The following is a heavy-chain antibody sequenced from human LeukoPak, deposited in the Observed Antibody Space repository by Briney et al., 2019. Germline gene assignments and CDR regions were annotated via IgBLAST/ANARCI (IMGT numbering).Heavy chain of an antibody. D-gene: IGHD6-13*01. CDR2: IYSGGST. V-gene: IGHV3-66*01. Sequence: PSETLSLTCTVSGYSISSGYYWGWIRQPPGKGLEWVSVIYSGGSTYYADSVKGRFTISRDNSKNTLYLQMNSLRAEDTAVYYCAREAAAGIRDAFDIWGQGTMVTVSS. J-gene: IGHJ3*02. CDR3: AREAAAGIRDAFDI. CDR1: GYSISSGYY.